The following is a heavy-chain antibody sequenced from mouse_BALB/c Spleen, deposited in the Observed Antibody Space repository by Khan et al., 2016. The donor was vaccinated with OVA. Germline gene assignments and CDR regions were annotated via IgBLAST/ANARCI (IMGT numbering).Heavy chain of an antibody. Sequence: EVELVESGGDLVKPGGSLKLSCAASGFTFSTYGMSWVRQTPDKRLEWVATVSTGGGYTYYPDSVKGRFTISRDNAKNTLYLQMSSLKSEDTAMFYCARLAYYYDSEGFAYWGQGTLVPVSA. CDR2: VSTGGGYT. V-gene: IGHV5-6*01. CDR1: GFTFSTYG. J-gene: IGHJ3*01. D-gene: IGHD1-1*01. CDR3: ARLAYYYDSEGFAY.